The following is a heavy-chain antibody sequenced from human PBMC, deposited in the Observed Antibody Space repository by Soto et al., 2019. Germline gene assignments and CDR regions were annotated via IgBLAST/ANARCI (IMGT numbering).Heavy chain of an antibody. CDR1: GFTFSSYA. CDR2: ISGSGGST. V-gene: IGHV3-23*01. Sequence: EVQLLESGGGLVQPGGSLRLSCAASGFTFSSYAMSWVRQAPGKGLEWVSAISGSGGSTYYADSVKGRFTISRDNSKNTLYLQMNSLRAEDTAVYYCAKLVMDTGMLYYYYGMDVWGQGTTVTVSS. CDR3: AKLVMDTGMLYYYYGMDV. J-gene: IGHJ6*02. D-gene: IGHD5-18*01.